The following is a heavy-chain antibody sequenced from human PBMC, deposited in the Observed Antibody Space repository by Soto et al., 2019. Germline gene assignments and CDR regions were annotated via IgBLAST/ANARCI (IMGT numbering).Heavy chain of an antibody. D-gene: IGHD2-21*01. CDR1: AVTFSSYA. CDR2: ISGSGGST. CDR3: AKATSATCTGSICYSFDY. J-gene: IGHJ4*02. V-gene: IGHV3-23*01. Sequence: GVTLRLSGAASAVTFSSYAMSWVRQAPGKGLEWLSAISGSGGSTSHADSVKGRFTSSRDNSKNTLYLQMNSLRAEDTAVYYCAKATSATCTGSICYSFDYWGQGTLVTVPS.